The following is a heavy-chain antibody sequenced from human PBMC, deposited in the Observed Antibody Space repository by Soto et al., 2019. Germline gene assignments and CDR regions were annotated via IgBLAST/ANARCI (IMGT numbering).Heavy chain of an antibody. D-gene: IGHD1-1*01. CDR2: IYATGTT. J-gene: IGHJ5*02. CDR3: VRDGTKTLRDWFDP. CDR1: GASISGYY. Sequence: QVQLQESGPGLVKPSETLSLTCTVSGASISGYYWSWIRKSAGKGLEWIGCIYATGTTDYNPSLKSRVMLSVDTSKKQFSLKLRSVTAAATGVFYCVRDGTKTLRDWFDPWGQGISVTVSS. V-gene: IGHV4-4*07.